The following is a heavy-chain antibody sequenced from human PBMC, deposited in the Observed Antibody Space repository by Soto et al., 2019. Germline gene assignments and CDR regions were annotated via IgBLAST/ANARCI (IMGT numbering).Heavy chain of an antibody. Sequence: EVQLLESGGGLVQPGGSLRLSCAASGFTFSSYAMSWVRQAPGKGLEWVSAISGSGGRTYYADSLKRRFTISRDNSKNTLYLQINSLTAKDMAEYYCARGDGYIYCNTFDSWCEGTLVTVST. V-gene: IGHV3-23*01. D-gene: IGHD5-18*01. CDR3: ARGDGYIYCNTFDS. CDR1: GFTFSSYA. CDR2: ISGSGGRT. J-gene: IGHJ4*02.